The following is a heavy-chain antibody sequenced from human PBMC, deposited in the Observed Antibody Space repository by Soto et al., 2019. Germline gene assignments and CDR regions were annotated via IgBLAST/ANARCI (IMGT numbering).Heavy chain of an antibody. J-gene: IGHJ4*02. CDR2: ISSSGSFR. D-gene: IGHD2-8*01. V-gene: IGHV3-21*01. CDR1: GFTFSSYS. Sequence: EVQLVESGGGLVNPGESLKVSCAASGFTFSSYSTTWVRQAAGKGLEWVSSISSSGSFRYYADSVKGRFTISRDNAKNSLYLQMNSLRAEDTAVYYCAARSCTNGVCPFDYWGQGTLLTVSS. CDR3: AARSCTNGVCPFDY.